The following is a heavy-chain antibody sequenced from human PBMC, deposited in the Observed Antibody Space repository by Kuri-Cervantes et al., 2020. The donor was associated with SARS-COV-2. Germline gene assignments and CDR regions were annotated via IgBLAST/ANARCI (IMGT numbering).Heavy chain of an antibody. CDR2: LDASGST. CDR1: GVSVTGGTYY. CDR3: GRVSWIQLWRRYSDS. V-gene: IGHV4-61*09. D-gene: IGHD5-18*01. Sequence: SETLSLTCAVSGVSVTGGTYYWAWMRQPAGKGLEWIGHLDASGSTSYNPSLMGRVTISLDASKNQVSLRLTSATAADTAVYYCGRVSWIQLWRRYSDSWGQGTPVTVSS. J-gene: IGHJ4*02.